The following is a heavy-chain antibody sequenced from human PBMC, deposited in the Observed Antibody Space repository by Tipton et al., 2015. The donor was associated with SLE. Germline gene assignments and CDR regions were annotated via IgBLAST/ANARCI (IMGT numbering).Heavy chain of an antibody. D-gene: IGHD3-16*01. CDR1: GYTFSGNY. V-gene: IGHV1-2*06. J-gene: IGHJ4*02. Sequence: QVQLVQSGAEVKKPGASVKVSCKASGYTFSGNYMHWVRQAPGQGLEWMGRINPNSGDTNYAQKFQGRVTMTRDTSISTAYMELSRLRSDDSAIYFCARGRPYDGRPFDSWGQGTLVTVSS. CDR2: INPNSGDT. CDR3: ARGRPYDGRPFDS.